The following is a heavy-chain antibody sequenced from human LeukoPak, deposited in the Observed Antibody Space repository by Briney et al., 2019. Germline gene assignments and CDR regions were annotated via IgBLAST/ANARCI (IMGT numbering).Heavy chain of an antibody. Sequence: SETLSLTGTVSGGSISSSSDYWAWIRQPPGKGLEWIGISYYSGSTYYNPSLKSRVTISVDTSKNQFSLKLSSVTAADTAVYYCARRRGDVWGKGTTVTVSS. J-gene: IGHJ6*04. CDR3: ARRRGDV. CDR2: SYYSGST. V-gene: IGHV4-39*01. CDR1: GGSISSSSDY.